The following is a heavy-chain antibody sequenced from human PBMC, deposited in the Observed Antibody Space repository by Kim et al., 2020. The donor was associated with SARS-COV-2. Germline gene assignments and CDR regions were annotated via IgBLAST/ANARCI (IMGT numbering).Heavy chain of an antibody. V-gene: IGHV3-48*02. CDR2: ITSDRATI. Sequence: GGSLRLSCAASGFTFSVYSMNWVRQAPGKGLEWLSYITSDRATIDYADSVRGRFTVSRNNGENLLFLQMFGLRDEDTAVYFCARSTEGRFDFWGQGTFVTVSS. CDR3: ARSTEGRFDF. J-gene: IGHJ4*02. CDR1: GFTFSVYS.